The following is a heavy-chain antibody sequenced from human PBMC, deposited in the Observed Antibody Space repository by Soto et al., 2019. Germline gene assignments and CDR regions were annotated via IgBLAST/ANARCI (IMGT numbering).Heavy chain of an antibody. CDR2: INAGNGNT. CDR1: GYTFTSYA. V-gene: IGHV1-3*01. D-gene: IGHD2-15*01. Sequence: QVQLVQSGAEVKKPGASVKVSCKASGYTFTSYAMHWVRQAPGQRLEWMGWINAGNGNTKYSQKFQGRVTITRDTSASRAYMELSSLRSGDTAVYYCASQRLGYCSGGSCSDDWYFDLWGRGTLVTVSS. CDR3: ASQRLGYCSGGSCSDDWYFDL. J-gene: IGHJ2*01.